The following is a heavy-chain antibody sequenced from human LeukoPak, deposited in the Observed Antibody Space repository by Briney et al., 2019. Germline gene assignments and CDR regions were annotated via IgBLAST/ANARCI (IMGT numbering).Heavy chain of an antibody. D-gene: IGHD2-2*01. CDR3: ARVRCSSTSCYGGYYFDY. CDR1: GYTFTGYY. Sequence: ASVKVSCKASGYTFTGYYMHWVRQAPGQGLEWMGWIYPNSGGTNYAQKFQGRVTMTRDTSISTAYMELSRLRSDDTAVYYCARVRCSSTSCYGGYYFDYWGQGTLVTVSS. J-gene: IGHJ4*02. CDR2: IYPNSGGT. V-gene: IGHV1-2*02.